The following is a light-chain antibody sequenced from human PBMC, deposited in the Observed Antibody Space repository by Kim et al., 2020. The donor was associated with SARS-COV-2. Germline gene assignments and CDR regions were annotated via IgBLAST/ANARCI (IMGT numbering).Light chain of an antibody. CDR3: HHRSLWTPT. Sequence: EIVLTQFPATLSLSPGETATLSCRASQSVDTSLAWSQLKPGQAPRLIIFDVSRSVTGTPARFSGTGSGTDFTLTISSLEPEDVALYFWHHRSLWTPTFGGGTKVDI. CDR2: DVS. CDR1: QSVDTS. J-gene: IGKJ4*01. V-gene: IGKV3-11*01.